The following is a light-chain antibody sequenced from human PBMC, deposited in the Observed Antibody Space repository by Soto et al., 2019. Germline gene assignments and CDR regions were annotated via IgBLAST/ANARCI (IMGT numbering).Light chain of an antibody. CDR3: QQFQSFSRT. CDR1: ESIGTW. V-gene: IGKV1-5*01. CDR2: DAS. J-gene: IGKJ1*01. Sequence: TQSPSTLSASVGDRVTITCRASESIGTWLAWYQQKPGKAPNLLIYDASSLQSGVPSRFSGRGSGTEFTLTISSLQPDDFATYYCQQFQSFSRTFGQGTKVDIK.